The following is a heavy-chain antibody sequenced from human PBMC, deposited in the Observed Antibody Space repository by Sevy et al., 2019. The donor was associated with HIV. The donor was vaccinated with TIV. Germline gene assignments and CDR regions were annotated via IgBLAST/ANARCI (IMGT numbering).Heavy chain of an antibody. Sequence: GGSLRLSCAASGFTFSSYSMNWVRQAPGKGLEWVSYISSSGSTIYYADSVKGRFTISRDNAKNSLYLQMNSLRAEDTAVYYCASSSWLGGFDPWGQGTLVTVSS. CDR2: ISSSGSTI. J-gene: IGHJ5*02. D-gene: IGHD3-10*01. CDR3: ASSSWLGGFDP. CDR1: GFTFSSYS. V-gene: IGHV3-48*01.